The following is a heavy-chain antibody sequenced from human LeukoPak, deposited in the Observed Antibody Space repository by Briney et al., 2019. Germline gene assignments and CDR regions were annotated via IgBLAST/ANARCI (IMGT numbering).Heavy chain of an antibody. CDR3: AKEGDTAMFTIDY. J-gene: IGHJ4*02. CDR2: IRYDGSNK. D-gene: IGHD5-18*01. V-gene: IGHV3-30*02. Sequence: GGSLRLSCAASGFTFSSYGMHWVRQAPGKGLEWVAFIRYDGSNKYYADSVKGRFTISRDNSKNTLYLQMNSLRAEDTAVYYCAKEGDTAMFTIDYWGQGTLVTVSS. CDR1: GFTFSSYG.